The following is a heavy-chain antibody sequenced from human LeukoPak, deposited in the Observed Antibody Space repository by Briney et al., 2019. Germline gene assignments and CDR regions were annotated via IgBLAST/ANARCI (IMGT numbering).Heavy chain of an antibody. V-gene: IGHV1-69*04. J-gene: IGHJ5*02. D-gene: IGHD3-10*01. Sequence: ASVKVSCKASGGTFSSYAISWVRQAPGQGLEWMGRIIPILGIANYAQKFQGRVTITADKSTSTAYMELSSLRAEDTAVYYCARAHGSGSVDWFDPWGQGTLVTVSS. CDR2: IIPILGIA. CDR1: GGTFSSYA. CDR3: ARAHGSGSVDWFDP.